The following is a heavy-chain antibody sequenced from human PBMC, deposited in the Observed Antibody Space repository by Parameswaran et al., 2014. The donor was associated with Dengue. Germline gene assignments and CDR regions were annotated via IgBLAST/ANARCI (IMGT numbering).Heavy chain of an antibody. Sequence: WIRQPPGKGLEWVSGISWNSGSIGYADSVKGRFTISRDNAKNSLYLQMNSLRAEDTALYYCANSRGTSRHDILTGYYTGAFDYWGQGTLVTVSS. V-gene: IGHV3-9*01. D-gene: IGHD3-9*01. CDR2: ISWNSGSI. J-gene: IGHJ4*02. CDR3: ANSRGTSRHDILTGYYTGAFDY.